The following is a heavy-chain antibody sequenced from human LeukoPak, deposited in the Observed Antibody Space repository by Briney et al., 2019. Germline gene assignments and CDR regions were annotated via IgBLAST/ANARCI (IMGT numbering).Heavy chain of an antibody. CDR1: GFIFSRYG. CDR3: ANFEGSSQAFHI. V-gene: IGHV3-30*02. Sequence: GGSLRLSCAASGFIFSRYGLHWVRQAPGKGLEWMAFIRDNGSTRYYADSVKGRFTVSRDNSKNTLYLQMDSLRTEDTAVYYCANFEGSSQAFHIWGQGTLVTVSS. D-gene: IGHD6-13*01. J-gene: IGHJ3*02. CDR2: IRDNGSTR.